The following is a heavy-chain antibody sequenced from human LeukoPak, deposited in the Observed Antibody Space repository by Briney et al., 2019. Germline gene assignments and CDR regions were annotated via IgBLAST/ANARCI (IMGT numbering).Heavy chain of an antibody. Sequence: PSGGSLRLSCSASGFTFTGYARHWVRKAPGKGLEYVSGIGGHAVRPFYGDSMKDRVTISKDNAKSTVHLQMTSRRVEDTAVYFCVRNVAYYASGSYLVYFDYWGQGTLVTVSS. J-gene: IGHJ4*02. D-gene: IGHD3-10*01. CDR1: GFTFTGYA. CDR3: VRNVAYYASGSYLVYFDY. V-gene: IGHV3-64D*06. CDR2: IGGHAVRP.